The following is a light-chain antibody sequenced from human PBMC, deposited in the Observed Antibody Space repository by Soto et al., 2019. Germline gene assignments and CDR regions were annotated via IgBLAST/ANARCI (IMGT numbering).Light chain of an antibody. Sequence: DVVVTQSPRSLPVTLGQPASISCRSSQSLEYSDGNTYLNWFQLRPGQSPRRLISKVSNRDPAVPDRLSGSGSGTDFTMKNSRVEAEDVVVYYYMQSTHWPWTFGQGTKVEIK. V-gene: IGKV2-30*01. J-gene: IGKJ1*01. CDR3: MQSTHWPWT. CDR2: KVS. CDR1: QSLEYSDGNTY.